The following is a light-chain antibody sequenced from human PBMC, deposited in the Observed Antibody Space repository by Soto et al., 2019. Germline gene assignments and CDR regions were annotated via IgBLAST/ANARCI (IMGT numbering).Light chain of an antibody. CDR1: QSVSSSY. CDR2: GAS. V-gene: IGKV3-20*01. J-gene: IGKJ1*01. Sequence: EIVLTQSPGTLSLSPGERATLSCRSIQSVSSSYLAWYQQKPGQAPRLLIYGASSRATGIPDRFSGSGSGTDFTLTISRLEPEEFAVYYCQQYGSSPWTFGRGGEVEIK. CDR3: QQYGSSPWT.